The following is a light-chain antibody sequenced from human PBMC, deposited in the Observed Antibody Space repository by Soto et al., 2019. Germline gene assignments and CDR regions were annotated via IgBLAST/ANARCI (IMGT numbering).Light chain of an antibody. Sequence: DIQMTQSPSTLSGSVGDRVTITCRASQTISSWLAWYQQKPGKAPKLLIYEVSNRFSGVPDRFSGSGSGTDFTLKISRVEAEDVGVYYCMQSIQLPPTFGGGTKVDI. CDR1: QTISSW. CDR2: EVS. V-gene: IGKV1-5*01. J-gene: IGKJ4*01. CDR3: MQSIQLPPT.